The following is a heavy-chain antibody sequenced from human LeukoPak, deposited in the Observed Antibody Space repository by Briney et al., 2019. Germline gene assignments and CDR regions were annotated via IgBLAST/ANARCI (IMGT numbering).Heavy chain of an antibody. J-gene: IGHJ4*02. Sequence: ASVKVSCKASGGTFSSYAISWVRQAPGQGLEWMGRIIPIFGTANYAQKFQGRVTITTDESTSTAYMALSSLRSEDTAVYYCARSAVAGTVDYWGQGTLVTVSS. D-gene: IGHD6-19*01. CDR2: IIPIFGTA. V-gene: IGHV1-69*05. CDR1: GGTFSSYA. CDR3: ARSAVAGTVDY.